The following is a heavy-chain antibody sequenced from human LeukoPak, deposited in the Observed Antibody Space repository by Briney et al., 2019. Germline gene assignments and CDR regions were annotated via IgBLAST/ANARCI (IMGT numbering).Heavy chain of an antibody. Sequence: KPSETLSLTCAVDGGSFSDYYWSWIRQPPGKGLEWIGEINHSGSTNYNPSLKSRVTILVDTSKNQFSLKLSSVTAADTAVYYCARGLTSMPPGGYWGQGTLVTVSS. CDR2: INHSGST. V-gene: IGHV4-34*01. J-gene: IGHJ4*02. D-gene: IGHD2/OR15-2a*01. CDR1: GGSFSDYY. CDR3: ARGLTSMPPGGY.